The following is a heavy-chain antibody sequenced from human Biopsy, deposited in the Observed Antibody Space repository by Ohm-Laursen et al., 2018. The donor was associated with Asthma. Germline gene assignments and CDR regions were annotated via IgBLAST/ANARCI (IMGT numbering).Heavy chain of an antibody. CDR3: ARVAPTGGYVDY. CDR1: GFTFSGYT. J-gene: IGHJ4*02. Sequence: SLRLSCAASGFTFSGYTMNWVRQAPGKGLEWVSSITSSSSYIFYADSVKGRFTISRDNVRNSLYLQMNSLRADDTAVYYCARVAPTGGYVDYWGQGTLVTVSS. D-gene: IGHD7-27*01. CDR2: ITSSSSYI. V-gene: IGHV3-21*01.